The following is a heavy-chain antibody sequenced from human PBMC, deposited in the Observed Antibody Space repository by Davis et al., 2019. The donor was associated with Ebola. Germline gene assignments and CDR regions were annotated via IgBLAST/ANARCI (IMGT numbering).Heavy chain of an antibody. D-gene: IGHD4-17*01. Sequence: PGGSLRLSCTVSGGSISSSSYYWGWIRQPPGKGLEWIGSIYYSGSTYYNPSLKSRVAISVDTSKNQFSLKLSSVTAADTAVYYCARGPTNYGDLDYWGQGTLVTVSS. CDR2: IYYSGST. V-gene: IGHV4-39*01. CDR3: ARGPTNYGDLDY. J-gene: IGHJ4*02. CDR1: GGSISSSSYY.